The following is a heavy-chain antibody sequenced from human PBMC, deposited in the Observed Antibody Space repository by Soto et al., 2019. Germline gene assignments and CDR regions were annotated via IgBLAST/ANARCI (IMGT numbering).Heavy chain of an antibody. D-gene: IGHD5-18*01. Sequence: QVQLVESGGGVVQPGRSLRLSCAASGFTFSSYGMHWVRQAPDKGLEWVAVIWYDGSNKYYADSVKGRFTISRDNSKNTLYLQMNSLRAEDTAVYYCARESRAMALDYWGQGTLVTVSS. CDR1: GFTFSSYG. J-gene: IGHJ4*02. V-gene: IGHV3-33*01. CDR2: IWYDGSNK. CDR3: ARESRAMALDY.